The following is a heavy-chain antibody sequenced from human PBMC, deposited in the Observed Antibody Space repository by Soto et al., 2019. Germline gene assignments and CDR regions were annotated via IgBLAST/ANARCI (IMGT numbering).Heavy chain of an antibody. CDR3: ARSIAAAVDFDY. V-gene: IGHV1-18*01. CDR1: FTSYG. Sequence: FTSYGISWVRPAPGQGLEWMGWISAYSGSTNYAQKLQVRVTMTTDTSTSTAYRELRSLRADDTAVYYCARSIAAAVDFDYWGQGTLFTVSS. D-gene: IGHD6-13*01. CDR2: ISAYSGST. J-gene: IGHJ4*02.